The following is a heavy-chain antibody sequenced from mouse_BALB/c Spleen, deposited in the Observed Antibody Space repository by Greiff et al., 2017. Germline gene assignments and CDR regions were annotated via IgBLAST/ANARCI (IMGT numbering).Heavy chain of an antibody. CDR3: ARTYDYDYDGAWCAY. J-gene: IGHJ3*01. CDR1: GYTFTSYV. V-gene: IGHV1-14*01. CDR2: INPYNDGT. D-gene: IGHD2-4*01. Sequence: EVQLQQSGPELVKPGASVKISCKASGYTFTSYVMPWVKQTPGQGLEWIGYINPYNDGTKYNEKFKGKATLTSDKSSSTAYMQLSSLTSEDSAVYYGARTYDYDYDGAWCAYWGQGTLVTVSA.